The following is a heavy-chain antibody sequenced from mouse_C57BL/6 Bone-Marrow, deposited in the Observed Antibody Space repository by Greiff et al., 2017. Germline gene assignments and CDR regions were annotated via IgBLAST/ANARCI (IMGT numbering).Heavy chain of an antibody. CDR3: ARERPTMNTTGVYWYFDV. V-gene: IGHV1-52*01. CDR2: IDPSDSET. CDR1: GYTFTSYW. D-gene: IGHD2-4*01. Sequence: QVQLQQPGAELVRPGSSVKLSCKASGYTFTSYWMPWVKQRPIQGLAWIGNIDPSDSETHYNPKFKDKATLTVDKSSSTAYMQLSSLTSEDSAVYYWARERPTMNTTGVYWYFDVWGTGTTVTVSS. J-gene: IGHJ1*03.